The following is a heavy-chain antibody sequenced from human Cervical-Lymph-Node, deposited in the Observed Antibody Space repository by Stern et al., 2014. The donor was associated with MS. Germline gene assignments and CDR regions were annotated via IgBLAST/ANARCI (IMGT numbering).Heavy chain of an antibody. J-gene: IGHJ6*02. V-gene: IGHV1-24*01. Sequence: QVQLVQSGAEVKKPGASVKVSCKVSGYTLNDLSLHWVRQAPGEGLEWMGGSSPEDGETICAQGLQGRVTVTEDTSTDTAYMELSSLRSEDTAVYYCASAVTGLNYYFHALDVWGQGTTVTVSS. CDR3: ASAVTGLNYYFHALDV. D-gene: IGHD6-19*01. CDR2: SSPEDGET. CDR1: GYTLNDLS.